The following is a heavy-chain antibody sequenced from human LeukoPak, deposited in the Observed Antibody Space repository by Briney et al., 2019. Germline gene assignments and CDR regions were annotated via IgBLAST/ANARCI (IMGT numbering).Heavy chain of an antibody. V-gene: IGHV3-30*18. Sequence: GRSLRLSCAASGFTFNSYGMHCVRPAPGKALEWVAVISYDGTNKYYAHSVKGRFTISTDNSKNTLYLQMNSLRAEDTAVYYCAKDLYPFPPYSSSSGGMDVWGQGTTVTVSS. CDR2: ISYDGTNK. CDR1: GFTFNSYG. D-gene: IGHD6-6*01. CDR3: AKDLYPFPPYSSSSGGMDV. J-gene: IGHJ6*02.